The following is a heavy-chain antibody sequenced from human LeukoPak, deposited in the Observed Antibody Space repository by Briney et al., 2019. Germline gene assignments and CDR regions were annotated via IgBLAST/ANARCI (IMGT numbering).Heavy chain of an antibody. CDR2: ISWNSGSI. CDR3: AKCSGGSLSGDFDY. D-gene: IGHD2-15*01. V-gene: IGHV3-9*01. Sequence: GGSLRLSCAASGFSFSHYNMNWVRQAPGKGLEWVSGISWNSGSIGYADSVKGRFTISRDNAKNSLYLQMNSLRAEDTALYYCAKCSGGSLSGDFDYWGQGILVTVSS. CDR1: GFSFSHYN. J-gene: IGHJ4*02.